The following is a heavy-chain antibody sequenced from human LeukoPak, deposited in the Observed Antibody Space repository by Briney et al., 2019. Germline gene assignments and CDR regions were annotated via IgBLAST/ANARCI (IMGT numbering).Heavy chain of an antibody. CDR2: INPNSGGT. D-gene: IGHD2-2*01. J-gene: IGHJ4*02. CDR1: GYTFTGYY. Sequence: GASVKVSCKASGYTFTGYYMHWVRQAPGQGLEWMGWINPNSGGTNYAQKFQGRVTMTRDTSTSTAYMELSRLRSDDTAVYYCARVRQDIVVVPAAMEFDYWGQGTLVTVSS. CDR3: ARVRQDIVVVPAAMEFDY. V-gene: IGHV1-2*02.